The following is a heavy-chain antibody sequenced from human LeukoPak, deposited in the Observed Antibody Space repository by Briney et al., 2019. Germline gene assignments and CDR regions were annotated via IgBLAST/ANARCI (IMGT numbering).Heavy chain of an antibody. CDR2: INHSGST. CDR3: ARAGNGHSSSWYVSHFDY. CDR1: GGSFSGYY. J-gene: IGHJ4*02. Sequence: SEALSLTCAVYGGSFSGYYWSWIRQPPGKGLEWIGEINHSGSTNYKPSLKSRVTISVDTSKNQFSLKLSSVTAADTAVYYCARAGNGHSSSWYVSHFDYWGQGTLVTVSS. V-gene: IGHV4-34*01. D-gene: IGHD6-13*01.